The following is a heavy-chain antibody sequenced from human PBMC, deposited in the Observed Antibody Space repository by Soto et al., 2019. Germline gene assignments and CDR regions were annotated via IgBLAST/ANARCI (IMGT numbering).Heavy chain of an antibody. V-gene: IGHV4-39*07. Sequence: PSETLSLTCTVSGGSISSGDYDWGWIRQPPGKGLEWIGSIYHSGSTYYNPSLKSRVTISVDTSKNQFSLKLSSVTAADTAVYYCARGDFWSGYGAGSMDVWGQGTTVTVSS. CDR3: ARGDFWSGYGAGSMDV. CDR2: IYHSGST. J-gene: IGHJ6*02. D-gene: IGHD3-3*01. CDR1: GGSISSGDYD.